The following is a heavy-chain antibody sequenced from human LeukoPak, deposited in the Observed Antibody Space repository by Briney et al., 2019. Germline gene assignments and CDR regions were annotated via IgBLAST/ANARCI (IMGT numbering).Heavy chain of an antibody. D-gene: IGHD4-23*01. V-gene: IGHV3-66*01. CDR1: GLTVSGNF. Sequence: GGSLRLSCAASGLTVSGNFMSWVRQAPGRGLEWVSVIYSSGDTYYADSVKRRFTISRDTSKNTLYLQMNSLRAEDTAIYYCTRVAFTYGNSQGFDYWGQGTLLTVSS. J-gene: IGHJ4*02. CDR2: IYSSGDT. CDR3: TRVAFTYGNSQGFDY.